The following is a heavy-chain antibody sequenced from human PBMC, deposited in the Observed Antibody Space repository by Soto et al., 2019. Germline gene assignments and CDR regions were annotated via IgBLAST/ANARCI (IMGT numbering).Heavy chain of an antibody. V-gene: IGHV3-23*01. CDR2: LSCSGTST. CDR3: AKATTNGGWFNPFDS. J-gene: IGHJ4*02. Sequence: PGASLRASCSASGFSFVNYDMNSVLLAPLKGLEWVSGLSCSGTSTYYSDSVKGRFTISRDNSRDTLFLQMNSLTADDTAVYYCAKATTNGGWFNPFDSWGKAALVTI. CDR1: GFSFVNYD. D-gene: IGHD6-19*01.